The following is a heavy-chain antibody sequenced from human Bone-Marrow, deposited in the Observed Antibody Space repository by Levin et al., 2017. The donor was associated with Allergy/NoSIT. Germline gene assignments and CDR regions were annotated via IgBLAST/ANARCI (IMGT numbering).Heavy chain of an antibody. CDR3: VKDAVPNSVVVGNAFDV. J-gene: IGHJ3*01. D-gene: IGHD2-21*01. V-gene: IGHV3-23*01. CDR1: GFSYGDYA. CDR2: ISGSGIGK. Sequence: QTGGSLRLSCVGSGFSYGDYAMTWVRQAPGKGLEWVSTISGSGIGKYYSDSMRGRSTISRDTSKRTMSLQMNGLRPADTGVYFCVKDAVPNSVVVGNAFDVWGQGTTVTVSP.